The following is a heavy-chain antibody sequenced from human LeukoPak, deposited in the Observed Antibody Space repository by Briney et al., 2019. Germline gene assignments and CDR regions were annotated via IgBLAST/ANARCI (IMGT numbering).Heavy chain of an antibody. D-gene: IGHD6-19*01. CDR3: ARSSSGWYLNWFDP. V-gene: IGHV4-34*01. J-gene: IGHJ5*02. CDR2: INHSGST. Sequence: SETLSLTCAVYGGSFSGYYWSWICQPPGKGLEWIGEINHSGSTNYNPSLKSRVTISVDTSKNQFSLKLSSVTAADTAVYYCARSSSGWYLNWFDPWGQGTLVTVSS. CDR1: GGSFSGYY.